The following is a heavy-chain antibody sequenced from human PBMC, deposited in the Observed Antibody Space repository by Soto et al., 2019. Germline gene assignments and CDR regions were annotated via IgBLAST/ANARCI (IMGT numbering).Heavy chain of an antibody. Sequence: RASVKVSCKASGGTFSSYAISWVRQAPGQGLEWMGGIIPIFGTANYAQKFQGRVTITADESTSTAYMELSSLRSEDTAVYYYAREVKVVVAANGAFDIWGQGTMVTVSS. CDR2: IIPIFGTA. CDR1: GGTFSSYA. V-gene: IGHV1-69*13. J-gene: IGHJ3*02. CDR3: AREVKVVVAANGAFDI. D-gene: IGHD2-15*01.